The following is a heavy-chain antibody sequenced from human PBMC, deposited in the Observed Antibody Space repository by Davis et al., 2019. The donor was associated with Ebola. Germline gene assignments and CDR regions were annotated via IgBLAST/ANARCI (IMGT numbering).Heavy chain of an antibody. CDR2: IWYDGSNK. J-gene: IGHJ4*02. Sequence: GGSLRLSCAASGFTVSSNYMSWVRQAPGKGLEWVAVIWYDGSNKYYADSVKGRFTITRDNSKNTLYLQMNSLRAEDTAVYYCARDFRSGSYYLDYWGQGTLVTVSS. D-gene: IGHD1-26*01. CDR1: GFTVSSNY. V-gene: IGHV3-33*08. CDR3: ARDFRSGSYYLDY.